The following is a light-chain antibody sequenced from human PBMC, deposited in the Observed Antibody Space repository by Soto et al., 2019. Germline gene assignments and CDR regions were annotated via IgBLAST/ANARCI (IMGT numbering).Light chain of an antibody. J-gene: IGKJ4*01. CDR3: QQYDNWPT. Sequence: EIVMTQSPATLSVSPGERATLSCRASQSISNNLAWYQQKPGQAPRLLIYGASNRATDISARFSGSGSGTDFTLTISSLQSEDFAVYHCQQYDNWPTFGGGTKVDIK. V-gene: IGKV3D-15*01. CDR2: GAS. CDR1: QSISNN.